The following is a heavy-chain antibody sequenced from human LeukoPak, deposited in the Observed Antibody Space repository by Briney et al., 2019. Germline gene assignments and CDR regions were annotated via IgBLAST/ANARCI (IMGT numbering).Heavy chain of an antibody. CDR3: ARVVRYSREDY. D-gene: IGHD3-9*01. CDR1: GFTVSSNY. V-gene: IGHV3-66*01. CDR2: IYSGGST. J-gene: IGHJ4*02. Sequence: GGSLRLSCAASGFTVSSNYMSWVRQAPGKGLKWVSVIYSGGSTYYADSVKGRFTISRDNSKNTLYLQMNSLRAEDTAVYYCARVVRYSREDYWGQGTLVTVSS.